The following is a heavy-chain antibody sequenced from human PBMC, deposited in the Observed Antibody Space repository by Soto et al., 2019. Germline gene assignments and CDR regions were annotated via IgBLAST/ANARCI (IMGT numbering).Heavy chain of an antibody. CDR1: GGSLSCYY. J-gene: IGHJ6*02. V-gene: IGHV4-34*01. CDR2: INHRGSS. Sequence: SETLSLTCAVNGGSLSCYYWSWIRQSPGKGLEWIGEINHRGSSDYNPSLKSRVTISIDASKNHVTLELTSVTAADTAVYYCARSDNRNSLYGVDVWGQGTAVTVSS. D-gene: IGHD1-7*01. CDR3: ARSDNRNSLYGVDV.